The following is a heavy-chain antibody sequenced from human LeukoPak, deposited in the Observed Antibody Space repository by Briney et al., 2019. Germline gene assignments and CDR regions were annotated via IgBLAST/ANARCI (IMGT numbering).Heavy chain of an antibody. CDR3: ARDYGKSGRIDSSFGY. V-gene: IGHV3-20*04. CDR1: GFTFDDYG. Sequence: PGGSLRLSCAASGFTFDDYGMSWVRHAPGKGLEWVSGINWNGGSTGYADSVKGRFTISRDNAKNSLYLQMNSLRAEDTAVYYCARDYGKSGRIDSSFGYWGQGSLVTVSS. J-gene: IGHJ4*02. D-gene: IGHD6-13*01. CDR2: INWNGGST.